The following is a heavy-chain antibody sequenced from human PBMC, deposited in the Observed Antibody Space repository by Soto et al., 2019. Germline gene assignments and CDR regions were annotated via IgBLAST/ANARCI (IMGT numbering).Heavy chain of an antibody. J-gene: IGHJ3*02. CDR2: IYYSGST. V-gene: IGHV4-30-4*01. Sequence: SETLSLTCTVSGGSISGGDYYWSWIRQPPGKGLEWIGYIYYSGSTYYNPSLKSRVTISVDTSKNQFSLKLSSVTAADTAVYYCARVMYYDFWSGSPARAFDTWGQGTMVTVSS. D-gene: IGHD3-3*01. CDR1: GGSISGGDYY. CDR3: ARVMYYDFWSGSPARAFDT.